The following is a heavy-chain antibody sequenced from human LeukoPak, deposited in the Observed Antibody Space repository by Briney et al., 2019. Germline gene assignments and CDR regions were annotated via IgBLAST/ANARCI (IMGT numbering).Heavy chain of an antibody. CDR2: MNPNSGNT. V-gene: IGHV1-8*01. CDR3: ARVYYYDSSGSPNWFDP. D-gene: IGHD3-22*01. J-gene: IGHJ5*02. CDR1: GYTFTNYD. Sequence: GASVKVSCKASGYTFTNYDINWVRQATGRGLEWMGWMNPNSGNTGYAQKFQGRVTMTRNTSIGTAYMELSSLRSEDTAVYYCARVYYYDSSGSPNWFDPWGQGTLVTVSS.